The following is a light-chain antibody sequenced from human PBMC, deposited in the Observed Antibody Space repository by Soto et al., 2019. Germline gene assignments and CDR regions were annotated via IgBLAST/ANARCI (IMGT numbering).Light chain of an antibody. CDR1: QSVSSY. V-gene: IGKV3-11*01. J-gene: IGKJ4*01. CDR2: DAS. CDR3: QQRSNWPPTLT. Sequence: EIVLTQCPAALSLSPGERATLSCRASQSVSSYLAWYQQKPGQAPRLLIYDASNRATGIPARFSGSGSGTDFTLTISSLEPEDFAVYYCQQRSNWPPTLTFGGGTKVDIK.